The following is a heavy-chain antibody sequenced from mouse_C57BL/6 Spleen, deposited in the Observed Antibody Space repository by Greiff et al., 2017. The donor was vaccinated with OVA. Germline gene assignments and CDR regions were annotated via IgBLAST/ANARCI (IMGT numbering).Heavy chain of an antibody. D-gene: IGHD4-1*01. J-gene: IGHJ1*03. CDR2: IDPSDSYT. Sequence: QVQLQQPGAELVKPGASVKLSCKASGYTFTSYWMHRVKQRPGQGLEWIGEIDPSDSYTNYNQKFKGKSTLTVDKSSSTAYMQLSSLTSEDSAVYYCARGAGGHWYFDVWGTGTTVTVSS. CDR3: ARGAGGHWYFDV. V-gene: IGHV1-69*01. CDR1: GYTFTSYW.